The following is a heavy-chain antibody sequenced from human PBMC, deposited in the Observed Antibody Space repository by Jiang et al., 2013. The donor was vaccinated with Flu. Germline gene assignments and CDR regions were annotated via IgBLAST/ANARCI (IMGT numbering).Heavy chain of an antibody. CDR2: IYYSGDT. V-gene: IGHV4-59*01. Sequence: LLKPSETLSLTCTVSGGSISDYYWNWIRQPPGKGLEWIGYIYYSGDTNYNPSLKSRVTISVDTSKNQFSLKLRSVTAADTAMYFCARARAPEVAAYYFDSWGQGMLVIVSS. D-gene: IGHD6-13*01. J-gene: IGHJ4*02. CDR1: GGSISDYY. CDR3: ARARAPEVAAYYFDS.